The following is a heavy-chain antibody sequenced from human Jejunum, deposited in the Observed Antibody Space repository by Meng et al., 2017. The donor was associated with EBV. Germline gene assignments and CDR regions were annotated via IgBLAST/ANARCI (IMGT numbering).Heavy chain of an antibody. CDR3: ARDGGPSGSYAYWFDP. Sequence: EWGPGRLRLCGSRSRTVAVSGGSISSRNWGSWVCQPPGKGPEGIGEIFHIGTTNYNPTLKSRVTMSVDKSKNHFSLKLTSVTAADTAVYYCARDGGPSGSYAYWFDPWGQGTLVTVSS. J-gene: IGHJ5*02. D-gene: IGHD1-26*01. CDR2: IFHIGTT. V-gene: IGHV4-4*02. CDR1: GGSISSRNW.